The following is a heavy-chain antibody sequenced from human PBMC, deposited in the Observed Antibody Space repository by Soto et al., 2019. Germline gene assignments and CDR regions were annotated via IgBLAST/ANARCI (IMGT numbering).Heavy chain of an antibody. CDR2: MNPNSGST. J-gene: IGHJ4*02. D-gene: IGHD1-26*01. V-gene: IGHV1-8*01. Sequence: QVQLVQSGAEVKKPGASVKVSCKASGYTFTSYDLNWVRQATGQGLEWMGSMNPNSGSTDYAQKFQGRVTTATITSITSAYMELSSLSSVDTAVYYLSWVSHYGYYLDFWGQGTLVTVSS. CDR3: SWVSHYGYYLDF. CDR1: GYTFTSYD.